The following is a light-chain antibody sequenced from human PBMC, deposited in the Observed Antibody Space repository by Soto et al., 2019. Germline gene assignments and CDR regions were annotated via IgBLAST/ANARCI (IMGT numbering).Light chain of an antibody. CDR2: DTS. J-gene: IGLJ2*01. Sequence: QTVVTQEPSLTVSPGGTVTLTCGSSTGAVTSGHYPYWFQQKLGQAPRTLIYDTSNKHSWTPARFSGSLLGGKAALTLSGAQPEDEAEYYCLLSYSGARPYVVFGGGTKLTVL. CDR1: TGAVTSGHY. CDR3: LLSYSGARPYVV. V-gene: IGLV7-46*01.